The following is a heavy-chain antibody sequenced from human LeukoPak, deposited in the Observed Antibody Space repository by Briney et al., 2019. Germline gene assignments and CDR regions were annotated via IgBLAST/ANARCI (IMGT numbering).Heavy chain of an antibody. Sequence: GGSLRLSCAASGFTFSSYCMHWVRQAPGKGLVWVSRINSDGSSTSYADSVKGRFTISRDNAKNTLYLQMNSLRAEDTAVYYCARGSGCDKGSFDYWGQGTLVTVSS. V-gene: IGHV3-74*01. CDR2: INSDGSST. CDR1: GFTFSSYC. J-gene: IGHJ4*02. D-gene: IGHD3-3*01. CDR3: ARGSGCDKGSFDY.